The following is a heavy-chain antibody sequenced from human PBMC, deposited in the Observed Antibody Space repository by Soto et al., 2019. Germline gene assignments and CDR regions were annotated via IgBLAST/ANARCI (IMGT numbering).Heavy chain of an antibody. CDR2: ISDAAGSA. Sequence: EVQLLESGGGLVQPGGSLRLSGVASGFTFSSYAMSWVREVPGKGLEWVSTISDAAGSAYYVDSVKGRFTISRDNSKKTLYLQMNSLRAEDSAVYYCARPYGGKIGDAPDLWGPGTMVTVSS. J-gene: IGHJ3*01. CDR1: GFTFSSYA. V-gene: IGHV3-23*01. D-gene: IGHD4-17*01. CDR3: ARPYGGKIGDAPDL.